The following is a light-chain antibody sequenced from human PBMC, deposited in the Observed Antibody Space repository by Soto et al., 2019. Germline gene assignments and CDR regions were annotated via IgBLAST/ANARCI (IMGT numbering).Light chain of an antibody. CDR2: YAS. CDR1: QSVGNN. J-gene: IGKJ5*01. Sequence: EIMMTQSPATLSVSPGERATLSCRASQSVGNNLAWYQHKPGQAPRHLIYYASTKATGIPARFSGSGSGTDFTLTIRSLQSEDFAVYYCQQYNVWPPITFGEGTRLEIK. V-gene: IGKV3-15*01. CDR3: QQYNVWPPIT.